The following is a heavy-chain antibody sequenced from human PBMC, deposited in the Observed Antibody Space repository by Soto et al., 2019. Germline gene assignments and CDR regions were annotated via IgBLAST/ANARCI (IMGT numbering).Heavy chain of an antibody. CDR3: AKAGGGDRYYYYYMDV. CDR1: GFTFDDYA. D-gene: IGHD2-21*01. CDR2: ISWNSGSI. J-gene: IGHJ6*03. Sequence: GGSLRLSCAASGFTFDDYAMHWVRQAPGKGLEWVSGISWNSGSIGYADSVKGRFTISRDNAKNSLYLQMNSLRAEDTALYYCAKAGGGDRYYYYYMDVWGKGTTVTVSS. V-gene: IGHV3-9*01.